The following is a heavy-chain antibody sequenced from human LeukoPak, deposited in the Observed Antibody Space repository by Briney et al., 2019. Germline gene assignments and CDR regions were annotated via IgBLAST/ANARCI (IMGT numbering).Heavy chain of an antibody. CDR1: GYTLTDLS. D-gene: IGHD3-22*01. J-gene: IGHJ4*02. Sequence: GASVKVSCKVSGYTLTDLSMHWVRQAPGKGLEWMGSFDPEDGETIYAQNFQGRVTMTEDTSTDTAYMEVRSLRSEDTAVYYCATSSGYGFLFEYWGQGTLVTVSS. CDR3: ATSSGYGFLFEY. CDR2: FDPEDGET. V-gene: IGHV1-24*01.